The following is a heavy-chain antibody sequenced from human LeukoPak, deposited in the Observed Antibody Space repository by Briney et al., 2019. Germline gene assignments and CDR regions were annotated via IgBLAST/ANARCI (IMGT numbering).Heavy chain of an antibody. CDR1: GYSFTTND. D-gene: IGHD3-10*01. V-gene: IGHV1-8*01. Sequence: ASVKVSCKASGYSFTTNDISWVRQVTGQGLEWLGWINPNSGNAGYAQKFRGRVSMTRDTSISTVYLELSSLKFEDTAVYYCARKIGGSGSYPDWGQGTLVTVSS. CDR2: INPNSGNA. J-gene: IGHJ4*02. CDR3: ARKIGGSGSYPD.